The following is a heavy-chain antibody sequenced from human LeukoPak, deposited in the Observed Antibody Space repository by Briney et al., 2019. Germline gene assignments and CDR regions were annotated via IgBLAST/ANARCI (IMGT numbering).Heavy chain of an antibody. D-gene: IGHD3-10*01. Sequence: GGSLRLSCAASGFTFSSYSMTWVRQAPGKGLEWVSSISSSSSYIYYADSVKGRFTISRDNAKKSLYLQMNSLRAEDTAVYYCARDTITMVRGVTIDAFDIWGQGTMVTVSS. CDR2: ISSSSSYI. CDR1: GFTFSSYS. V-gene: IGHV3-21*01. CDR3: ARDTITMVRGVTIDAFDI. J-gene: IGHJ3*02.